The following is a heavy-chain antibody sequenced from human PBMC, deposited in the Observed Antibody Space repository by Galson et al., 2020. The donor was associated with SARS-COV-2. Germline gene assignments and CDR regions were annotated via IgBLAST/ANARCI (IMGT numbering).Heavy chain of an antibody. J-gene: IGHJ4*02. CDR1: GYSFNSDW. CDR2: IYPGDSET. CDR3: ARVRSGNYIYDY. V-gene: IGHV5-51*01. Sequence: KIGESLKISCKASGYSFNSDWIGWVRQMPGKGLEWMGIIYPGDSETRYSLSFQGRVTMSADKSINTAYLQWSSLKASDTAMYYCARVRSGNYIYDYWGQGTLVTISS. D-gene: IGHD1-26*01.